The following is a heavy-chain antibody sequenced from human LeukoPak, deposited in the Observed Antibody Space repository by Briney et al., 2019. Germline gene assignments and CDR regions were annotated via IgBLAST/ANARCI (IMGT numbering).Heavy chain of an antibody. CDR3: ARDLKKRYFDWLPPTAYYYMDV. J-gene: IGHJ6*03. CDR2: INPSGGST. Sequence: ASAKVSCKASGYTFTSYYMHWVRQAPGQGLEWRGIINPSGGSTSYAQKFQGRVTMTRDMSTSTVYMELSSLRSEDTAVYYCARDLKKRYFDWLPPTAYYYMDVWGKGTTVTVSS. CDR1: GYTFTSYY. D-gene: IGHD3-9*01. V-gene: IGHV1-46*01.